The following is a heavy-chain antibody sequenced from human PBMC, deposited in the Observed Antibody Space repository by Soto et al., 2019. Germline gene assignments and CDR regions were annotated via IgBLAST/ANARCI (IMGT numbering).Heavy chain of an antibody. CDR2: IFYSGDT. J-gene: IGHJ1*01. CDR3: LGTGTADEF. CDR1: GASVNTGDYY. Sequence: VQLQGSGPGLVKPSQTLSLTCTVSGASVNTGDYYWSYIRQSPGQGLEWLGYIFYSGDTYYNPSHKTRASISLNTSTNQISLTLTSLTDGDTAVYFCLGTGTADEFWGQGTLVTVSS. D-gene: IGHD1-7*01. V-gene: IGHV4-30-4*01.